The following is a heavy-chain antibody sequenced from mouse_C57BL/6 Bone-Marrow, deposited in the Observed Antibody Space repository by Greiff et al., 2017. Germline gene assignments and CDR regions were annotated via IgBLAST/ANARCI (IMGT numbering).Heavy chain of an antibody. J-gene: IGHJ1*03. CDR2: IWSGGST. V-gene: IGHV2-2*01. CDR3: TRSTIVTTRYFDV. CDR1: GFSLTSYG. Sequence: VQLVESGPGLVQPSQSLSITCTVSGFSLTSYGVHWVRQSPGKGLEWLGVIWSGGSTDYNAAFISRLSISKDNSKSQVFFKMNSLQADDTAIYYCTRSTIVTTRYFDVWGTGTTVTVSS. D-gene: IGHD2-5*01.